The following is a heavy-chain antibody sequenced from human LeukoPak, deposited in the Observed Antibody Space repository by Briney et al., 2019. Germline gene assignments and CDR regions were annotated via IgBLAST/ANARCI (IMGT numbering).Heavy chain of an antibody. CDR2: ISSSSSYI. CDR1: GFTFSSYS. D-gene: IGHD3-10*01. Sequence: PGGSLRLSCAASGFTFSSYSMNWVRQAPGKGLEWVSSISSSSSYIYYADSVKGRFTISRDNAKNSLYLQMNSLRAEDTAVYYCARDLVDWFRELERRAYYFDYWGQGTLVTVSS. V-gene: IGHV3-21*01. CDR3: ARDLVDWFRELERRAYYFDY. J-gene: IGHJ4*02.